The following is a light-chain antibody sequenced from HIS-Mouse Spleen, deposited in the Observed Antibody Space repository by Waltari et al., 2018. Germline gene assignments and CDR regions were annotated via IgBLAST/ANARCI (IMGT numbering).Light chain of an antibody. CDR3: QSADSSGTYHVV. Sequence: SYELTQPPSVSVSPGQTARITCSGDALPKQYAYWYQQKPGQAPVLVIYKASERPSGIPERFSGSSAGTTVTLTSSGVQAEDEADYYCQSADSSGTYHVVFGGGTKLTVL. CDR1: ALPKQY. V-gene: IGLV3-25*03. CDR2: KAS. J-gene: IGLJ2*01.